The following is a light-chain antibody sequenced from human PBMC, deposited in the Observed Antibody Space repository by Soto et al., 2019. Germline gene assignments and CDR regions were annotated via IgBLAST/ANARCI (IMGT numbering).Light chain of an antibody. J-gene: IGKJ5*01. CDR1: QSISPW. V-gene: IGKV1-5*03. CDR3: QQYNSYPIT. Sequence: MAHSRSTLAASVGNRVTSPCLASQSISPWLTWYQKKAGRVPKVLIYKASSLQSGVPSRFSGSGSGTEFTLTISSLQPDDFATYYCQQYNSYPITFGQGTRPA. CDR2: KAS.